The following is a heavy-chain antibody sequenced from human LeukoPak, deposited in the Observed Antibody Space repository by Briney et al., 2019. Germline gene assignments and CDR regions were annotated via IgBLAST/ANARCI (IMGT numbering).Heavy chain of an antibody. CDR2: ISTNSTYT. CDR1: GFTFSRYN. CDR3: AREAYMDV. Sequence: GGSLRLSCAASGFTFSRYNMHWVRQAPGKGLEWVSSISTNSTYTYYADSMKGRFTISRDNAKNSLYLQMNSLRAEDTAVYFCAREAYMDVWGKGTTVTVSS. J-gene: IGHJ6*03. V-gene: IGHV3-21*01.